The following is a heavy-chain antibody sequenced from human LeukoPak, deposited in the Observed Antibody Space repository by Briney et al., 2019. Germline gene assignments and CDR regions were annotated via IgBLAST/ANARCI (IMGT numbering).Heavy chain of an antibody. CDR2: ISDSGNT. D-gene: IGHD3-22*01. CDR3: ARATHYYESSGYDY. CDR1: GFTLSSYA. V-gene: IGHV3-23*01. J-gene: IGHJ4*02. Sequence: GGSLRLSCAASGFTLSSYAMSWVRQAPGKGLEWVSAISDSGNTYHADSVKGRFTISRDSSKNTLFLQMNSLRAEDTALYYCARATHYYESSGYDYWGQGTLVTVSS.